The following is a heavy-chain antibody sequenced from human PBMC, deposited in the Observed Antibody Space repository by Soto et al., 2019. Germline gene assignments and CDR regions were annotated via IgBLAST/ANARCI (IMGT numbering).Heavy chain of an antibody. D-gene: IGHD6-13*01. Sequence: PWGSLRLSCTASGGSCSSYALNWVRQAPGKGLEWISGISGSGDDSYYAGYVKGRSTISRDNSKNTLYLQINSLRPDDTAVYYCARGGIPASGTVWNWFVLWGQGTLVTVSS. V-gene: IGHV3-23*01. CDR1: GGSCSSYA. CDR3: ARGGIPASGTVWNWFVL. J-gene: IGHJ5*01. CDR2: ISGSGDDS.